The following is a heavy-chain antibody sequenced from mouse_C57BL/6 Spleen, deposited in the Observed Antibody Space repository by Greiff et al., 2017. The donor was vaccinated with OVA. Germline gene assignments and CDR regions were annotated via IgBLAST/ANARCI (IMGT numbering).Heavy chain of an antibody. CDR2: INPNNGGT. CDR1: GYTFTDYY. CDR3: ARPLYYYGSSYWYFDV. Sequence: EVQLQQSGPELVKPGASVKISCKASGYTFTDYYMNWVKQSHGKSLEWIGDINPNNGGTSYNQKFKGKATLTVDKSSSTAYMELRSLTSEDSAVYYCARPLYYYGSSYWYFDVWGTGTTVTVSS. J-gene: IGHJ1*03. V-gene: IGHV1-26*01. D-gene: IGHD1-1*01.